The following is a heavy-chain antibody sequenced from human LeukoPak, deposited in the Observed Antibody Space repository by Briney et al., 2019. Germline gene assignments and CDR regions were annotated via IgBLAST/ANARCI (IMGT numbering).Heavy chain of an antibody. Sequence: PSQTLSLTCTVSGGSISSGSYYWSWIRQPAGKGLEWIGRIFTSGGTNYNPSLKSRVTISVDTSKNQFYLKLSSVTAADTAVYYCARLVDTAMGYFDYWGQGTLVTVSS. CDR2: IFTSGGT. J-gene: IGHJ4*02. CDR3: ARLVDTAMGYFDY. D-gene: IGHD5-18*01. CDR1: GGSISSGSYY. V-gene: IGHV4-61*02.